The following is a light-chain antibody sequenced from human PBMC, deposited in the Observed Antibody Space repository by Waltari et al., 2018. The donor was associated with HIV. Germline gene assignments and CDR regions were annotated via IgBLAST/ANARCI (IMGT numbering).Light chain of an antibody. J-gene: IGLJ1*01. V-gene: IGLV2-11*01. CDR1: SSDVGGYNY. CDR2: DVS. Sequence: GSPGQSVTISCTGTSSDVGGYNYVSWYQQHPGTAPKLMIYDVSKRPSGVPDRFSGSKSGNTASLTISGRQAEDEADYYCCSYAGSYTYVFGTGTKVTVL. CDR3: CSYAGSYTYV.